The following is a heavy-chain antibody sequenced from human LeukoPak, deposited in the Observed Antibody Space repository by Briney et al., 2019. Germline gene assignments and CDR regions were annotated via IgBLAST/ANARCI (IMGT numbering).Heavy chain of an antibody. J-gene: IGHJ4*02. D-gene: IGHD3-3*01. CDR2: ISYDGTNK. CDR3: AKDLNYDFWSGLGN. V-gene: IGHV3-30*18. Sequence: PGGSLRLSCAVSGFSFSSYGMHWVRQAPGKGLEWIAVISYDGTNKYYADSVKGQFTISRDNSKNTLYLQMNSLTAEDTAVYYCAKDLNYDFWSGLGNWGQGTLVTVSS. CDR1: GFSFSSYG.